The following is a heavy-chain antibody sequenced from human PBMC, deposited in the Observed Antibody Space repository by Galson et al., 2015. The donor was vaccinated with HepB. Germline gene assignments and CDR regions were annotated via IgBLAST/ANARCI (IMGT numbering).Heavy chain of an antibody. J-gene: IGHJ6*02. CDR3: ARDGFGSGYYSAVDYYYYGMDV. Sequence: SLRLSCAASGFTFSSYSMNWVRQAPGKGLEWVSSISSSSSYIYYADSVKGRFTISRDNAKNSLYLQMNSLRAEDTAVYYCARDGFGSGYYSAVDYYYYGMDVWGQGTTVTVSS. V-gene: IGHV3-21*01. D-gene: IGHD3-22*01. CDR2: ISSSSSYI. CDR1: GFTFSSYS.